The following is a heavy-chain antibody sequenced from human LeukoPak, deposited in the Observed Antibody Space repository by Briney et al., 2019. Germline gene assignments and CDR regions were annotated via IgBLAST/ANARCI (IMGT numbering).Heavy chain of an antibody. Sequence: GESLKISCKGSGYSFTSYWISWVRQMPGKGLEWMGRIDPSDSYTNYSPSFQGYVTISADKSIGTAYLQWSSLKASDTAMYYCARRENDYGGFDPWGQGTLVTVSS. CDR2: IDPSDSYT. J-gene: IGHJ5*02. CDR3: ARRENDYGGFDP. V-gene: IGHV5-10-1*01. D-gene: IGHD4-17*01. CDR1: GYSFTSYW.